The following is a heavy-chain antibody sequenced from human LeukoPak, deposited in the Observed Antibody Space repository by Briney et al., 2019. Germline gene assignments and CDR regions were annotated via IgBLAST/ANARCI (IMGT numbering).Heavy chain of an antibody. Sequence: GGSLRLSCATSGFIFNTAWMSWVRQAPGKGLEWVGRIKSKSDGGTIEYPAPVKGRFTTSRDDSKNTLYLQMNSLKTEDTAVYYCVTEGYCSGGSCYYYWGQGTLVTVSS. CDR1: GFIFNTAW. J-gene: IGHJ4*02. CDR2: IKSKSDGGTI. V-gene: IGHV3-15*01. CDR3: VTEGYCSGGSCYYY. D-gene: IGHD2-15*01.